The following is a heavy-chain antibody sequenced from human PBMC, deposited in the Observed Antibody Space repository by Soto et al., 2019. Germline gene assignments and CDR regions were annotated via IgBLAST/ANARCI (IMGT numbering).Heavy chain of an antibody. J-gene: IGHJ6*03. V-gene: IGHV3-7*01. CDR2: IKQDGSEK. Sequence: GGSLRLSCAASGFTFSSYWMSWVRQAPGKGLEWVANIKQDGSEKYYVDSVKGRFTISRDNAKNSLYLQMNSLRAEDTAVYYCARVGTLSITIPHYYYMAVSGKGTTVTVSS. CDR3: ARVGTLSITIPHYYYMAV. CDR1: GFTFSSYW. D-gene: IGHD3-3*01.